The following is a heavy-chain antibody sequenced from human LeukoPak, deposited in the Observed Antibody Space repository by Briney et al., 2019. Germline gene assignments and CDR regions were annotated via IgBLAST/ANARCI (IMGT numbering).Heavy chain of an antibody. CDR1: GFPFSNFG. CDR2: ISSDGDTT. J-gene: IGHJ4*02. D-gene: IGHD2-2*01. CDR3: ARAGCHVTTCVSDH. Sequence: QTGGSLRLSCAASGFPFSNFGMHWVRQAPGKGLEYVSAISSDGDTTNYADSVKGRFTISRDNSRNTLYLQMDSLRAEDMAVYYCARAGCHVTTCVSDHWGQGTLVTVSS. V-gene: IGHV3-64*02.